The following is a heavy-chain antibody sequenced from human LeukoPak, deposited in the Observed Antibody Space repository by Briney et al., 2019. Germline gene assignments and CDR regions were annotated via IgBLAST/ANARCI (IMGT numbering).Heavy chain of an antibody. CDR3: ARIGITMVRGVITPYYFDY. CDR2: INHSGST. Sequence: PSETLSLTCAVYGWSFSGYYWSWIRQPPGKGLEWIGEINHSGSTNYNPSLKSRVTISVDTSKNQFSLKLSSVTAVDTAVYYCARIGITMVRGVITPYYFDYWGQGTLVTVSS. J-gene: IGHJ4*02. D-gene: IGHD3-10*01. CDR1: GWSFSGYY. V-gene: IGHV4-34*01.